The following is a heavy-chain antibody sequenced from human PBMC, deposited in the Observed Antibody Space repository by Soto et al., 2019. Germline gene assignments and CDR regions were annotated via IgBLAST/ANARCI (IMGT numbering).Heavy chain of an antibody. Sequence: KASETLSLTCTVSGGSVSSGSYYWSWIRQPPGKGLEWIGYIYYSGSTNYNPSLKSRVTISVDTSKNQFSLKLSSVTAADTAVYYCARLHYGMDVWGQGTTVTVSS. CDR2: IYYSGST. CDR1: GGSVSSGSYY. J-gene: IGHJ6*02. V-gene: IGHV4-61*01. CDR3: ARLHYGMDV.